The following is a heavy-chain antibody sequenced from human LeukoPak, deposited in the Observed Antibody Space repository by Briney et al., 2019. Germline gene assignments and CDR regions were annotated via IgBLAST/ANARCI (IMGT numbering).Heavy chain of an antibody. CDR3: ARHQGQLWYAFDI. J-gene: IGHJ3*02. Sequence: SETLSLTCTVSGDSISSYYWSWIRQSPGKGLEWSGYIYYIGNTNYNPSFESRVTTSIDMSKNEISLKLTSVTAADTPVYYCARHQGQLWYAFDIWGQGTRVAVSS. CDR2: IYYIGNT. D-gene: IGHD5-18*01. CDR1: GDSISSYY. V-gene: IGHV4-59*08.